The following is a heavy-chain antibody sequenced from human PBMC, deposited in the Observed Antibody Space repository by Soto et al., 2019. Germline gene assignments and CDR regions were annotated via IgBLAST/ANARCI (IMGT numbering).Heavy chain of an antibody. V-gene: IGHV6-1*01. J-gene: IGHJ6*02. CDR2: TYYRAKWYN. CDR1: GDSVSSNSSA. D-gene: IGHD6-6*01. CDR3: ARDLGYSSSDYYYYYGMDV. Sequence: SQTLSLTFAISGDSVSSNSSAWNWIRQSPSRGLEWLGRTYYRAKWYNDYAVSVKSRITINPDTSKNQFSLQLNSVTPEDTAVYYCARDLGYSSSDYYYYYGMDVWGQGTTVPVSS.